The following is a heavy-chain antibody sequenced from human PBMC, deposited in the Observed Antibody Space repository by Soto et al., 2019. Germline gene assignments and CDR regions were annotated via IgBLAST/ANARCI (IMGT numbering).Heavy chain of an antibody. D-gene: IGHD3-22*01. CDR3: ARESAYTDYYDSSGYFIRYDY. CDR1: GYTSTSYG. V-gene: IGHV1-18*04. Sequence: ASVKVSCKASGYTSTSYGISWVRQAPGQGLEWMGWISAYNGNTNYAQKLQGRVTITTDTSTSTAYMELRSLRSDDTAVYYCARESAYTDYYDSSGYFIRYDYWGQGTLVTVSS. J-gene: IGHJ4*02. CDR2: ISAYNGNT.